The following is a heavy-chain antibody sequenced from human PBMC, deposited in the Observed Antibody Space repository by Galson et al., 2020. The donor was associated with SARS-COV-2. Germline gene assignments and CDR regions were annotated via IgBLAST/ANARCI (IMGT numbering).Heavy chain of an antibody. D-gene: IGHD1-26*01. V-gene: IGHV3-48*04. Sequence: GGSLRLSCAASGFTLNPYAFNWVRQAPGKGLEWISFISGTGDSKSYADSVKGRFTVSRDNAKRSVYLQMDSLRVEDTAVYYCVRDGSGDYHTYWYFDFWGRGTLVTVSS. J-gene: IGHJ2*01. CDR2: ISGTGDSK. CDR1: GFTLNPYA. CDR3: VRDGSGDYHTYWYFDF.